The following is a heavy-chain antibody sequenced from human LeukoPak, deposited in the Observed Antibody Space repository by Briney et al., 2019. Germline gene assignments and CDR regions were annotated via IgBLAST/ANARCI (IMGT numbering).Heavy chain of an antibody. D-gene: IGHD3-9*01. Sequence: PGGSLRLSCAASGFTFSSYSMNWVRQAPGKGLEWVSSISSSSSYIYYADSVKGRFTISRDNAKNSLYLQMNSLRAEDTAVYYCAREPVDWLLYDFDYWGQGTLVTVSS. CDR1: GFTFSSYS. CDR2: ISSSSSYI. CDR3: AREPVDWLLYDFDY. J-gene: IGHJ4*02. V-gene: IGHV3-21*01.